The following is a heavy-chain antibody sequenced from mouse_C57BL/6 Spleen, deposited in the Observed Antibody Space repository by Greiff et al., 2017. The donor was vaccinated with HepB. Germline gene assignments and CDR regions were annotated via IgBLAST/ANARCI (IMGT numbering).Heavy chain of an antibody. Sequence: VQLQQPGAELVKPGASVKLSCKASGYTFTSYWMQWVKQRPGQGLEWIGEIDPSDSYTNYNQKFKGKATLTVDTSSSTAYMQLSSLTSEDSAVYYCARSGSSYGYAMDYWGQGTSVTVSS. CDR3: ARSGSSYGYAMDY. J-gene: IGHJ4*01. V-gene: IGHV1-50*01. CDR2: IDPSDSYT. D-gene: IGHD1-1*01. CDR1: GYTFTSYW.